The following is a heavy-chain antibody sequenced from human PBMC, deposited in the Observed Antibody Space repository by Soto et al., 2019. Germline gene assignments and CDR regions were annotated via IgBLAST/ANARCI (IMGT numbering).Heavy chain of an antibody. CDR2: ISSSGSTI. Sequence: QVQLVESGGGLVKPGGSLRLSCAASGCAFSDPYMSWIRQAPRKGLEWISYISSSGSTIYYADSVKGRFTISRDNAKKSLYLQMDSLTADDTAVYYCARGGASVTTPFDYWGQGTQVTVSS. V-gene: IGHV3-11*01. J-gene: IGHJ4*02. D-gene: IGHD4-17*01. CDR3: ARGGASVTTPFDY. CDR1: GCAFSDPY.